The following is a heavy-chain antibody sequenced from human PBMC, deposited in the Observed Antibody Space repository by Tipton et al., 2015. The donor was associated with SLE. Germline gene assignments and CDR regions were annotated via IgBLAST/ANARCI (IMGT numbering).Heavy chain of an antibody. CDR1: GYSISSGYY. CDR3: ARDYGYCSSTSCYPWYFDL. CDR2: IYHSGST. V-gene: IGHV4-38-2*02. D-gene: IGHD2-2*01. J-gene: IGHJ2*01. Sequence: TLSLTCTVSGYSISSGYYWGWIRQPPGKGLEWIGSIYHSGSTYYNPSLKSRVTISVDTSKNQFSLKLSSVTAADTAVYYCARDYGYCSSTSCYPWYFDLWGRGTLVTVSS.